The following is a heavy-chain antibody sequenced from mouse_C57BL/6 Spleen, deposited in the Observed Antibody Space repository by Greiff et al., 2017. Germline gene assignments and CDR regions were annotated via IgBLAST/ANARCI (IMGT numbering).Heavy chain of an antibody. J-gene: IGHJ2*01. V-gene: IGHV1-74*01. CDR1: GYTFTSYW. D-gene: IGHD1-1*01. Sequence: QVQLQQPGAELVKPGASVKVSCKASGYTFTSYWMHWVKQRPGQGLEWIGRIHPSDSDTNYNQKFKGKATLTVEKSSSTAYMQRSRLTSEDSAVYYGAMGTAVVATDYWGQGTTLTVSS. CDR2: IHPSDSDT. CDR3: AMGTAVVATDY.